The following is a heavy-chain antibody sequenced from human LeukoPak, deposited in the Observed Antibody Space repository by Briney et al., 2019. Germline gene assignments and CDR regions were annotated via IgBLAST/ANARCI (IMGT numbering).Heavy chain of an antibody. J-gene: IGHJ3*02. CDR1: GFTFSSYW. CDR3: ARSDGYIVVVPAADAFDI. CDR2: IKQDGAEK. D-gene: IGHD2-2*01. Sequence: GGSLRLSCAASGFTFSSYWMGWVRQAPGKGLEWVASIKQDGAEKHYVDSVKGRFTISRDNAKNSLYLQMNSLRAEDTAVYYCARSDGYIVVVPAADAFDIWGQGTMVTVSS. V-gene: IGHV3-7*01.